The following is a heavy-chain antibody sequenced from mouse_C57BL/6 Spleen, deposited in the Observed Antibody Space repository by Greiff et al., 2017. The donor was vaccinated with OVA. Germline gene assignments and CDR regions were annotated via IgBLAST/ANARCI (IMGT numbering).Heavy chain of an antibody. CDR1: GFTFSDYY. D-gene: IGHD2-4*01. J-gene: IGHJ2*01. CDR2: INYDGSST. Sequence: EVKVVESEGGLVQPGSSMKLSCTASGFTFSDYYMAWVRQVPEKGLEWVANINYDGSSTYYLDSLKSRFIISRDNAKNILYLQMSSLKSEDTATYYCARVYDYDNYFDYWGQGTTLTVSS. CDR3: ARVYDYDNYFDY. V-gene: IGHV5-16*01.